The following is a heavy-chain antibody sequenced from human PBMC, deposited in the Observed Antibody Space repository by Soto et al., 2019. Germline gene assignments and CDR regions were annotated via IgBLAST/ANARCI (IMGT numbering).Heavy chain of an antibody. CDR3: ARVPRGVYYGMDV. D-gene: IGHD3-10*01. J-gene: IGHJ6*02. CDR1: GYTFTDYY. CDR2: INPNSGTT. Sequence: QVQLVQSGAEVKKPGASVKASCKASGYTFTDYYMHWVRQAPGQRLEWMGWINPNSGTTNYAQKFQGWVTMTRDTSITTVYMEVSRLRSDDTAVYYCARVPRGVYYGMDVWGQGTTVTVSS. V-gene: IGHV1-2*04.